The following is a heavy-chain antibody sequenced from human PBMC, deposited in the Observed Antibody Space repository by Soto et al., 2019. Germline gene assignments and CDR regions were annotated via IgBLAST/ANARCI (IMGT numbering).Heavy chain of an antibody. J-gene: IGHJ6*02. CDR2: IYYSGST. CDR3: ARQAISGSVYYGMDV. CDR1: GGSISSSSYY. V-gene: IGHV4-39*01. Sequence: PSETLSLTCTVSGGSISSSSYYWGWIRQPPGKGLEWIGSIYYSGSTYYNPSLKSRVTISVDTSKNQFSLKLSSVTAADTAVYYCARQAISGSVYYGMDVWGQGTTVTASS. D-gene: IGHD2-15*01.